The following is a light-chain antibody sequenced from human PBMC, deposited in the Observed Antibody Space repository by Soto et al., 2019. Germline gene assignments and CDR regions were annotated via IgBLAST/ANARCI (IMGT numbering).Light chain of an antibody. CDR1: QSINSW. CDR2: KAS. J-gene: IGKJ2*01. CDR3: QQYDSYSYT. Sequence: IPMTQSPSTLSASIGDRITITCRASQSINSWLAWYQQKPGKAPKLLIYKASSLESGVPSRFSGSGSGTEFTLTITSLQPDDFATYYCQQYDSYSYTFGQGTKLEIK. V-gene: IGKV1-5*03.